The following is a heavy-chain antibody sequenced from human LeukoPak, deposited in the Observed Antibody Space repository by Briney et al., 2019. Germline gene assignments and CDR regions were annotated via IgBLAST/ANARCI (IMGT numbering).Heavy chain of an antibody. CDR1: GYTFTSYG. CDR2: ISAYNGNT. D-gene: IGHD5-18*01. V-gene: IGHV1-18*01. J-gene: IGHJ4*02. CDR3: ARDLRRGYSHGRLGY. Sequence: ASVKVSCKASGYTFTSYGISWVLQAPGQGLEWMGWISAYNGNTNYAQKLQGRVTMTTDTSTSTAYMELRSLRSDDTAVYYCARDLRRGYSHGRLGYWGQGTLVTVSS.